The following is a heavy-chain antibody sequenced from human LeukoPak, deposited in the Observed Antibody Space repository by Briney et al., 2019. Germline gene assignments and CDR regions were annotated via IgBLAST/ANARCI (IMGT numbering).Heavy chain of an antibody. J-gene: IGHJ4*02. CDR3: AKHLGIAAAGNN. D-gene: IGHD6-13*01. CDR1: GFTFDDYG. CDR2: INWNGGST. Sequence: GGSLRLSCAASGFTFDDYGMSWVRQAPGKGLEWVSGINWNGGSTGYADSVKGRFTISRDNAKNSLYLQMNSLRAEDTALYYCAKHLGIAAAGNNWGQGTLVTVSS. V-gene: IGHV3-20*04.